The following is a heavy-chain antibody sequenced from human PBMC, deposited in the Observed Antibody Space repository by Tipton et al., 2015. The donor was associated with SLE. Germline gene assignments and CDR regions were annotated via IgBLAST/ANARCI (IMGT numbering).Heavy chain of an antibody. CDR3: ARVRELEYAFDI. Sequence: GSLRLFCAASGFTVSSNYMSWVRQAPGKGLEWVSVIYSGGSTYYADSVKGRFTISRDNSKNTLYLQMNSLRAEDTAVYYCARVRELEYAFDIWGQGTMVTVSS. CDR1: GFTVSSNY. V-gene: IGHV3-53*05. D-gene: IGHD1-26*01. J-gene: IGHJ3*02. CDR2: IYSGGST.